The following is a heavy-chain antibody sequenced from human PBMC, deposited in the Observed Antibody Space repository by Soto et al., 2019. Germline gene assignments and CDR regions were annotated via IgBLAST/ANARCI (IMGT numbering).Heavy chain of an antibody. J-gene: IGHJ3*02. Sequence: EVQLVQSGGVLVQPGGSLRLSCAGYGVTVTSNYMNWVRQAPGKGLEWGSVIYSGENAYYADSVEGRFTIYRDNSKNTLYLQMNSLRVEHTAVYYCARDLDAFDTWGQGTTVIVSS. CDR1: GVTVTSNY. CDR3: ARDLDAFDT. CDR2: IYSGENA. V-gene: IGHV3-53*01.